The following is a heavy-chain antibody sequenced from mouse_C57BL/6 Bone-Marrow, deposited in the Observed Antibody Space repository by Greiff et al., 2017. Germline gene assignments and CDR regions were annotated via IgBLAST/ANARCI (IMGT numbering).Heavy chain of an antibody. D-gene: IGHD4-1*02. CDR1: GYTFTSYW. CDR2: IHPNSGST. CDR3: VQLGYFDV. Sequence: QVQLQQPGAELVKPGASVKLSCKASGYTFTSYWMHWVKQRPGQGLEWIGIIHPNSGSTNYNEKFKSKATLTVAKSSSTAYMQLSSLTSEDSAVYYCVQLGYFDVWGTGTTVTVSS. V-gene: IGHV1-64*01. J-gene: IGHJ1*03.